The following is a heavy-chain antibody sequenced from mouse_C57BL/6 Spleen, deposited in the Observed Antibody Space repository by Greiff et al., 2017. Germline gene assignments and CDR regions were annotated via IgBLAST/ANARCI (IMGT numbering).Heavy chain of an antibody. J-gene: IGHJ2*01. V-gene: IGHV14-2*01. Sequence: EVKLVESGAELVKPGASVKLSCTASGFNIKDYYMHWVKQRTEQGLEWIGRIDPEDGETKYAPNFQGKATITADTSSNTAYLQRSSLTSEDTAVYYCARASIYYDYDEGGFDYWGQGTTLTVSS. CDR3: ARASIYYDYDEGGFDY. CDR1: GFNIKDYY. D-gene: IGHD2-4*01. CDR2: IDPEDGET.